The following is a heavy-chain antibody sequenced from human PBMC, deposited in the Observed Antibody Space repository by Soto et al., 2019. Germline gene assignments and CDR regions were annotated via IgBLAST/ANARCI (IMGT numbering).Heavy chain of an antibody. J-gene: IGHJ4*02. D-gene: IGHD2-8*01. CDR1: GFSFSTYW. CDR3: VRDLGYCINGVCSS. Sequence: EVQLVESGGDLVQPGGSLRRSCAASGFSFSTYWMNWIRQAPGKRLVWVSRLNGDGSATFYADSVKGRFTISRDNAKNTLYLQMNSLRAEDTAVYYSVRDLGYCINGVCSSWGQGTLVTVSS. V-gene: IGHV3-74*01. CDR2: LNGDGSAT.